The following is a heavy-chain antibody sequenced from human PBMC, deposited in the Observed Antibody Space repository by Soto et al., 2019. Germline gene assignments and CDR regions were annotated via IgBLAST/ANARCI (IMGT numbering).Heavy chain of an antibody. D-gene: IGHD5-18*01. CDR2: IIPVFGTV. J-gene: IGHJ6*02. V-gene: IGHV1-69*13. CDR1: GGTLSSYV. Sequence: SVKVSCKASGGTLSSYVISWVRQAPGQGLEWMGGIIPVFGTVNYAQKFQGRVTITADESTTTAYMELRSLRSEDAAVYYCARVQRIQLWASGMDVWGQGTTVTVSS. CDR3: ARVQRIQLWASGMDV.